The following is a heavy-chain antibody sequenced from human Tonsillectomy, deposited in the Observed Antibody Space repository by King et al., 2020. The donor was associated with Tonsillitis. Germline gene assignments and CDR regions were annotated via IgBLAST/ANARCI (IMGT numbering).Heavy chain of an antibody. V-gene: IGHV3-30*02. CDR3: AKDAGWQQVSTQWYNFDQ. CDR2: IWYDGSNK. CDR1: GFTFRSYG. J-gene: IGHJ4*02. Sequence: VQLVESGGGVVQPGGSLRLSCAGSGFTFRSYGMHWVRQAPVKGLEWVAFIWYDGSNKYYLDSVKGRFTISRDNSKNTLYLQMSSLRADDTAVYYCAKDAGWQQVSTQWYNFDQWGQGTLVTVSS. D-gene: IGHD2-15*01.